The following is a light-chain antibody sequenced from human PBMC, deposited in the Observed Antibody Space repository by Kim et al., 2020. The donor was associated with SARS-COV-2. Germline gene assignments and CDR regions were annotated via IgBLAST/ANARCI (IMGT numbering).Light chain of an antibody. CDR2: KDT. Sequence: SYELTQPSSVSVSPGQTARITCSGDVLAKKYARWFQQKPGQAPVLVIYKDTERPSGIPERFSGSSSGTTVTLTISGAQVGDEGDYYCYSYSAAGEPPLGGGTQLTVL. CDR3: YSYSAAGEPP. V-gene: IGLV3-27*01. J-gene: IGLJ2*01. CDR1: VLAKKY.